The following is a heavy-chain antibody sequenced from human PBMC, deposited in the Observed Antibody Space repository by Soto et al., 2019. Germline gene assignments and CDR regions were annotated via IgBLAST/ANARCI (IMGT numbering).Heavy chain of an antibody. CDR2: IYYSGST. V-gene: IGHV4-31*03. D-gene: IGHD2-15*01. CDR3: ARLTKPRGYCSGGSCPRWFDP. J-gene: IGHJ5*02. Sequence: QVQLQESGPGLVKPSQTLSLTCTVSGGSISSGGYYWSWIRQHPGKGLEWIGYIYYSGSTYYNPSLKSRVTISVDTSKNQFSLKLSSVTAADTAVYYCARLTKPRGYCSGGSCPRWFDPWGQGTLVTVSS. CDR1: GGSISSGGYY.